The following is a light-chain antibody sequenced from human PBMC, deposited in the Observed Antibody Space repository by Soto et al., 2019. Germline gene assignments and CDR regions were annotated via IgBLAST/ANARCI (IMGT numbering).Light chain of an antibody. V-gene: IGKV3D-15*01. CDR1: QSVRTK. CDR3: KQYKEWPPFT. CDR2: GAS. J-gene: IGKJ5*01. Sequence: ETVITQSPSTLSFSFWEIVTLSCRASQSVRTKVAWYQQTSGKAPRLLIYGASRRATGIPARFSGSGSGTEFTLSISSLQSEDFAVYYCKQYKEWPPFTFGQGTRLEIK.